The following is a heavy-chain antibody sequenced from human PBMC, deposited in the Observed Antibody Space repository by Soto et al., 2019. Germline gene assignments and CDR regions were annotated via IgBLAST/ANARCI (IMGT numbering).Heavy chain of an antibody. Sequence: SETLSLTCTVSGGSISSGGYYWSWIRQHPGKGLEWIGYIYYSGSTYYNPSLKSRVTISVDTSKNQFSLKLSSVTAADTAVYYCARDADSSSFVGSYGMDVWGQGTTVTVSS. CDR3: ARDADSSSFVGSYGMDV. D-gene: IGHD6-13*01. V-gene: IGHV4-31*03. CDR2: IYYSGST. CDR1: GGSISSGGYY. J-gene: IGHJ6*02.